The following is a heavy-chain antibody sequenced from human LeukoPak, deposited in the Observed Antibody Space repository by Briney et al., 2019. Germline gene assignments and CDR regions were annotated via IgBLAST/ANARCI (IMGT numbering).Heavy chain of an antibody. D-gene: IGHD3-3*01. CDR1: GFTFSGSA. V-gene: IGHV3-73*01. CDR3: ARSGDYYFDY. CDR2: IRIKANSYAT. Sequence: GGSLRLSCAASGFTFSGSAMHWVRQASGKGLEWVGLIRIKANSYATAYAASVKGRFTISRDDSKNTAYLQMNSLKTEDTAVYYCARSGDYYFDYWGQGTLVTVSS. J-gene: IGHJ4*02.